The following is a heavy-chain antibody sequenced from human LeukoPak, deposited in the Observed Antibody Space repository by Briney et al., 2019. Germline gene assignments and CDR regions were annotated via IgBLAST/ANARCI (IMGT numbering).Heavy chain of an antibody. J-gene: IGHJ4*02. Sequence: ASVKVSCKASGYTFTSYGISWVRQAPGQGLEWMGWISAYNGNTNYAQKLQGRVTMTTDTSTSTAYMELRSLRSDDTAVYYCARVHCSGGSCYYFDYWGQGTLVTVSS. CDR2: ISAYNGNT. CDR1: GYTFTSYG. V-gene: IGHV1-18*01. D-gene: IGHD2-15*01. CDR3: ARVHCSGGSCYYFDY.